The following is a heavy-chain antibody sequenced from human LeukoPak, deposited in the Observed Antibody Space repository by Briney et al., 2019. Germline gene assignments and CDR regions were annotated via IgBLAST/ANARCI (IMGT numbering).Heavy chain of an antibody. D-gene: IGHD3-22*01. J-gene: IGHJ3*02. Sequence: PGGSLRLSCAASGFTFDDYGMSWVRQAPGKGLEWVSGINWNGGSTGYADSVKGRFIISRDISKNTLYLQMNSLRAEDSALYYCARGGRGSAAVVAPRSFDIWGQGTMVTVSS. CDR1: GFTFDDYG. V-gene: IGHV3-20*04. CDR2: INWNGGST. CDR3: ARGGRGSAAVVAPRSFDI.